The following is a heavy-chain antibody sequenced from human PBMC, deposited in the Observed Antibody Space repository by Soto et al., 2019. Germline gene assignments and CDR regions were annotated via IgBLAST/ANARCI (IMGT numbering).Heavy chain of an antibody. CDR1: GYTFTSYG. CDR3: ARGPRYCSSTSCFSGVTWFDP. D-gene: IGHD2-2*01. J-gene: IGHJ5*02. CDR2: ISSYNGNK. V-gene: IGHV1-18*04. Sequence: ASVKVSCKASGYTFTSYGISWVRQAPGQGLEWMGWISSYNGNKNYAQKVQGRVTMTTDKSTSTTYMELRSLRSDDTAVYYCARGPRYCSSTSCFSGVTWFDPWGQGTLVT.